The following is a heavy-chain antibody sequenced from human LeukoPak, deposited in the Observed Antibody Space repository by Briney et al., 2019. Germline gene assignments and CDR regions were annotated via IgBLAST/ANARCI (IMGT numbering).Heavy chain of an antibody. D-gene: IGHD3-22*01. CDR3: AKEGRVIVVSYYFDY. V-gene: IGHV3-23*01. CDR2: ISGSGGST. Sequence: GGTLRLSCAASGFTFSSYGMSWVRQAPGKGLEWVSAISGSGGSTYYADSVKGRFTISRDNSKNTLYLQMNSLRAEDTAVYYCAKEGRVIVVSYYFDYWGQGTLVTVSS. CDR1: GFTFSSYG. J-gene: IGHJ4*02.